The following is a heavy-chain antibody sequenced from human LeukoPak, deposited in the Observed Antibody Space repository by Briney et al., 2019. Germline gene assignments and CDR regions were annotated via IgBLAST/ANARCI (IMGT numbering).Heavy chain of an antibody. V-gene: IGHV3-33*01. CDR1: EFTFSSFA. D-gene: IGHD2-15*01. CDR3: ARGGLHIWYFEY. CDR2: IWYDGTKK. J-gene: IGHJ4*02. Sequence: GGSLRLSCVASEFTFSSFAMHWVRQAPGKGLEWVALIWYDGTKKYYADSVKGRFTISRDNSKNTLYLEMNNLSAEDTAVYYCARGGLHIWYFEYWGQGTLVTVSS.